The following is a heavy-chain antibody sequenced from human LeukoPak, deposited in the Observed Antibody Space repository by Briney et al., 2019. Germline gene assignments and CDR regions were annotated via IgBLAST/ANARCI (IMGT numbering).Heavy chain of an antibody. V-gene: IGHV3-64*01. D-gene: IGHD2-2*01. Sequence: GGSLRLSCAASGFTFSSYAMHWVRQAPGKGLEYVSAISSNGGSTYYANSVKGRFTISRDNSKSTLYLQMGSLRAEDMAVYYCAREPGYCSSTSCARQAFDIWGQGTMVTVSS. J-gene: IGHJ3*02. CDR2: ISSNGGST. CDR3: AREPGYCSSTSCARQAFDI. CDR1: GFTFSSYA.